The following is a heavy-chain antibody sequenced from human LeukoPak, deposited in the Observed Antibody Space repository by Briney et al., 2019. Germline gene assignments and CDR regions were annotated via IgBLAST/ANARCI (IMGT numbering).Heavy chain of an antibody. CDR3: ARETVTMIVDMI. CDR1: GASISSGSYY. D-gene: IGHD3-22*01. Sequence: SETLSLTCTVAGASISSGSYYCRWLRQPAGKGLEWIGRIYTSGSTNYNPSLKSRVTISVDTSKNQFSLKLSSVTAADTAVYYCARETVTMIVDMIWGQGTLVTVSS. J-gene: IGHJ4*02. CDR2: IYTSGST. V-gene: IGHV4-61*02.